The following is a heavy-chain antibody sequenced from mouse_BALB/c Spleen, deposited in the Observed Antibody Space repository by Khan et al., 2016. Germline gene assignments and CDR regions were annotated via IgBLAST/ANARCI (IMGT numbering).Heavy chain of an antibody. CDR3: SRAITTIGSYYYAMDY. J-gene: IGHJ4*01. V-gene: IGHV1-69*02. CDR1: GYTFTNYW. D-gene: IGHD1-2*01. Sequence: QVQLQQPGAELVRPGASVKLSCKASGYTFTNYWINWVKQRPGQGLEWIGNIYPSDTHANYNQKFKDKASLTVDRSSSTAYMHLISPTSVDSAVYYCSRAITTIGSYYYAMDYWGQGTSVTVSS. CDR2: IYPSDTHA.